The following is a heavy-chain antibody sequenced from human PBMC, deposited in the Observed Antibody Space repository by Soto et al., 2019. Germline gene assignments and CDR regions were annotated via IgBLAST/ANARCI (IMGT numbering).Heavy chain of an antibody. Sequence: SETLSLTCTVSGGSISSYYWSWIRQPPGKGLEWIGYIYYSGSTNYNPSLKSRVSISVDTSKNQFSLKLSSVTAADTAMYYCARVYEYVWGSYRSTTPLGSAFDIWGQGTMVTVSS. V-gene: IGHV4-59*01. D-gene: IGHD3-16*02. CDR2: IYYSGST. J-gene: IGHJ3*02. CDR3: ARVYEYVWGSYRSTTPLGSAFDI. CDR1: GGSISSYY.